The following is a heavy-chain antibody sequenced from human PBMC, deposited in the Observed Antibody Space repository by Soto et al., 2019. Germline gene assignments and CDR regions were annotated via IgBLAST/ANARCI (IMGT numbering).Heavy chain of an antibody. CDR2: INPKFGDT. Sequence: QVQLVQSGAEVKEPGDSVRVSCEASGYTFTSYYIHWVRQAPGQGLEWMGWINPKFGDTTYAQDFKGRVSMTRDMSISTVYMELSRLTSDDTAIYYCARNMDYYYGPGSGNGHGFGGQASTVTVFS. D-gene: IGHD3-10*01. CDR3: ARNMDYYYGPGSGNGHGF. CDR1: GYTFTSYY. V-gene: IGHV1-2*02. J-gene: IGHJ6*02.